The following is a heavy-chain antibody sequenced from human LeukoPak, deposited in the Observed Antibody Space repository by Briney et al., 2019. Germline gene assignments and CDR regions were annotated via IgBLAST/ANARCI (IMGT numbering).Heavy chain of an antibody. Sequence: GSLRLSCAASGFTVSSNYMSWVRQAPGKGLEWVSDIYSGGSTYYADSVKGRFTISRDNSKNTLYLQMNSLRAEDAAVYYCARDLTRDSSTSSWDAFDIWGQGTMVTVSS. CDR1: GFTVSSNY. CDR3: ARDLTRDSSTSSWDAFDI. CDR2: IYSGGST. V-gene: IGHV3-53*01. J-gene: IGHJ3*02. D-gene: IGHD2-2*01.